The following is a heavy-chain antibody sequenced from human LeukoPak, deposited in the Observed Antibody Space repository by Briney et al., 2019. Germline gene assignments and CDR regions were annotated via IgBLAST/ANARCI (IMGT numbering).Heavy chain of an antibody. D-gene: IGHD3-10*01. CDR1: GYTFTSYA. J-gene: IGHJ6*02. Sequence: ASVKVSCKASGYTFTSYAMHWVRQAPGQRLEWMGWINAGNGNTKYSQKFQGRVTITRDTSASTAYMELSSLRSEDTAVYYCAREEDITMEFYGMDVWGQGTTVTVSS. CDR2: INAGNGNT. CDR3: AREEDITMEFYGMDV. V-gene: IGHV1-3*01.